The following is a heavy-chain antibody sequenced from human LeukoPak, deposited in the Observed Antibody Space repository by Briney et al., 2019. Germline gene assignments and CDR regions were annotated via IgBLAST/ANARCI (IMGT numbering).Heavy chain of an antibody. CDR1: GFTLSSHS. CDR2: ISSSSSYI. CDR3: ARDTEQYCGRDCYVDY. D-gene: IGHD2-21*02. V-gene: IGHV3-21*01. J-gene: IGHJ4*02. Sequence: WGSLRLSCAGSGFTLSSHSMNRVRRAPGKGLEWVSSISSSSSYIYYADSVKGRFTISRDNARNSLYLQMNSLRAEDTAVYYCARDTEQYCGRDCYVDYWGQGTLVTVSS.